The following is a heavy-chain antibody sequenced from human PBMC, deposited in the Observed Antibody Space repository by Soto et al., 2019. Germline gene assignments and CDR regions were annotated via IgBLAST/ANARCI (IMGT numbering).Heavy chain of an antibody. CDR1: GGTFSSYT. J-gene: IGHJ4*02. CDR3: ARTAMASPPFDY. V-gene: IGHV1-69*02. Sequence: QVQLVQSGAEVKKPGSSVKVSCKASGGTFSSYTISWVRQAPGQGLEWMGRIIPILGIANYAQKFQGRVTITADKSTSTAYMELSSLRSEDTAVYYCARTAMASPPFDYWGQGTLVTVSS. D-gene: IGHD5-18*01. CDR2: IIPILGIA.